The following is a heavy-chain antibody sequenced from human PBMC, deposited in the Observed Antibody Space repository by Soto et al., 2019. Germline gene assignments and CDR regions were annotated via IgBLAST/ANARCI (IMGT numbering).Heavy chain of an antibody. CDR1: GFTFSSYA. V-gene: IGHV3-23*01. CDR2: ISGSGGST. J-gene: IGHJ6*03. CDR3: AKDRDCTNGVCYHSYYYYYMDV. Sequence: EVQLLESGGGLVQPGGSLRLSCAASGFTFSSYAMSWVRQAPGKGLEWVSAISGSGGSTYYAESVKGRFTISRDNSKNTLYLQMNSLRAEDTAVYYCAKDRDCTNGVCYHSYYYYYMDVWGKGTTVTVSS. D-gene: IGHD2-8*01.